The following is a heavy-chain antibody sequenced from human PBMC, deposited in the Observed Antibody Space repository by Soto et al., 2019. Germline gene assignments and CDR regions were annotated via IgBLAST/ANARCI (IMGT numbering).Heavy chain of an antibody. V-gene: IGHV3-33*08. J-gene: IGHJ4*02. CDR2: IWYDGSNK. Sequence: PGGSLRLSCAASGFTFSSYAMSWVRQAPGKGLEWVAVIWYDGSNKYYADSVKGRFTISRDNSKNTLYLQMNSLRAEDTAVYYCARTGGNSGYFDYWGQGTLVTVSS. CDR3: ARTGGNSGYFDY. CDR1: GFTFSSYA. D-gene: IGHD2-21*02.